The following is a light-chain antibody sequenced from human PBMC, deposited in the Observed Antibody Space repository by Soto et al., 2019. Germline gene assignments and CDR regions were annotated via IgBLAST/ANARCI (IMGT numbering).Light chain of an antibody. CDR2: GAS. CDR3: QQYGGSPQT. J-gene: IGKJ1*01. CDR1: QSVSSSY. Sequence: EIVLTQSPGTLSLSPGERATLSCRASQSVSSSYLAWYQQKPGQAPRLLIYGASSRATGIPDRFSGSGSGTDLTLNISRLEPEDFAVYYCQQYGGSPQTFGQGTKVEIK. V-gene: IGKV3-20*01.